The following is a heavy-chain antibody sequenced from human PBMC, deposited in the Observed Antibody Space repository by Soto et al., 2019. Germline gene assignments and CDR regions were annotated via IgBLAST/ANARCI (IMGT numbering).Heavy chain of an antibody. CDR2: IYYSGST. CDR1: SGSVSTARSY. CDR3: ARVNYGNYAIDY. D-gene: IGHD4-17*01. Sequence: PSETLSLTCTVSSGSVSTARSYWSWIGPPPGKGLEWIGYIYYSGSTNYGPSPKSRVTISVDRSKIHFSLKLSSVTAADTAMHYCARVNYGNYAIDYWGQGTLVTVSS. J-gene: IGHJ4*02. V-gene: IGHV4-61*03.